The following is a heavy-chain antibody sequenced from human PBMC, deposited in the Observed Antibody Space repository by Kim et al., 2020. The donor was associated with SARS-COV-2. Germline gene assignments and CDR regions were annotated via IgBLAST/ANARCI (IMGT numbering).Heavy chain of an antibody. D-gene: IGHD4-17*01. V-gene: IGHV3-7*01. J-gene: IGHJ4*02. CDR3: ARHRADYGGKFFDY. Sequence: GGSLRLSCAAAGGSYSSFGRSWVRMAPGEGRVLVADTRPEGIEIYYVDSVTGRFSITRDNAKHSLYLQMNSLSAEYTAVYYCARHRADYGGKFFDYWGQGALVTDSS. CDR1: GGSYSSFG. CDR2: TRPEGIEI.